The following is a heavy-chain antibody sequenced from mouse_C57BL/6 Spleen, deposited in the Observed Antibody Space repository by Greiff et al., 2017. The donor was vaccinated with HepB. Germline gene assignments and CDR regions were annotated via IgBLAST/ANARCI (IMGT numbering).Heavy chain of an antibody. CDR1: GYAFSSSW. Sequence: QVQLKESGPELVKPGASVKISCKASGYAFSSSWMNWVKQRPGKGLEWIGRIYPGDGDTNYNGKFKGKATLTADKSSSTAYMQLSSLTSEDSAVYFCARGSRDYWGQGTTLTVSS. V-gene: IGHV1-82*01. CDR3: ARGSRDY. CDR2: IYPGDGDT. J-gene: IGHJ2*01.